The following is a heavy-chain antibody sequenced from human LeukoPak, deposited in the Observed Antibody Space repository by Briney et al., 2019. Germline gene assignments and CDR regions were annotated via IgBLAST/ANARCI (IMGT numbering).Heavy chain of an antibody. V-gene: IGHV1-69*05. CDR1: GGTFSSYA. J-gene: IGHJ6*03. Sequence: SVKVSCKASGGTFSSYAISWVRQAPGQGLEWMGRIIPIFGTANYAQKFQGRITITTDESTSTAYMELSSLRSEDTAVYYCARVQYQLLSNYYYYYMDVWGKGTTVTVSS. D-gene: IGHD2-2*01. CDR3: ARVQYQLLSNYYYYYMDV. CDR2: IIPIFGTA.